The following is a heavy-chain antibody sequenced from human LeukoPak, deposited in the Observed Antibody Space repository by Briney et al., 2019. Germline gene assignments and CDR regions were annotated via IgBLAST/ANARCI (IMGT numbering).Heavy chain of an antibody. CDR3: ARFYLDFWSGRSKRKNAFDI. V-gene: IGHV4-34*01. D-gene: IGHD3-3*01. J-gene: IGHJ3*02. CDR1: GGSFSGYY. Sequence: SETLSLTCAVYGGSFSGYYWSWIRQPPGKGLEWIGEINHSGSTNYNPSLKSRVTISVDTSKNQFSLKLSSVTAADTAVYYCARFYLDFWSGRSKRKNAFDIWGQGTMVTVSS. CDR2: INHSGST.